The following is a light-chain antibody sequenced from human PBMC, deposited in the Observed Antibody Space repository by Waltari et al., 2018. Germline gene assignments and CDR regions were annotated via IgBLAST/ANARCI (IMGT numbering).Light chain of an antibody. CDR2: RNN. J-gene: IGLJ2*01. CDR1: SSNIGRNY. V-gene: IGLV1-47*01. Sequence: QSVLTQPPSASGTPGQRVTIPCSGSSSNIGRNYVYWYQQLPGTAPKLLIYRNNQRPSGVPDRFSGSESGTSASLAISGLRSEDEADYYCAAWDDSLSGVVFGGGTKLTVL. CDR3: AAWDDSLSGVV.